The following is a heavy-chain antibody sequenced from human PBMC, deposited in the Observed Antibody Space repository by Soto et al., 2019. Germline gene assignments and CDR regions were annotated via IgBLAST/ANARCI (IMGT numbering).Heavy chain of an antibody. CDR2: ITSDVNYK. D-gene: IGHD3-16*01. CDR1: GFAFSTYG. J-gene: IGHJ4*02. CDR3: AKGGSFDI. Sequence: SGGSLRLSCAASGFAFSTYGLHWVRQAPGKELEWVAIITSDVNYKYYADSVKGRFTISRDNSKNTLILQMNSLRAEDTAVYYCAKGGSFDIWGQGTLVTVSS. V-gene: IGHV3-30*18.